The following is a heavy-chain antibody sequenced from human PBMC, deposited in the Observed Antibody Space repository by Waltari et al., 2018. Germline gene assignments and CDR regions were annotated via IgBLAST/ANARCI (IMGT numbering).Heavy chain of an antibody. D-gene: IGHD6-19*01. Sequence: QVQLVQSGAEVKKPGTSVKISGKASGYSLTSYNMKWVRQAAGPGLEWVGWAYPNSGNTGHAQKCEGRVSLTRNTSISTAYMELSRRRYDDTALYYCARGGYSSGWYLDYWRQGTLVTVSS. CDR2: AYPNSGNT. CDR3: ARGGYSSGWYLDY. CDR1: GYSLTSYN. J-gene: IGHJ4*02. V-gene: IGHV1-8*01.